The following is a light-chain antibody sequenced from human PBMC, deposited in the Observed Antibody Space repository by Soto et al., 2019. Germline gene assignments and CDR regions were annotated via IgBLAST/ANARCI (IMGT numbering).Light chain of an antibody. V-gene: IGKV1-9*01. CDR3: QQLNSYPPT. J-gene: IGKJ4*01. Sequence: DIPLTQSPSFLSASVGDRVTITCRASQGISSYLAWYQQKPGKAPELLIYAASTLQSGVPSRFSGSGSGTEFTLTISSLQPEDFATYYCQQLNSYPPTFGGGTKVGIK. CDR2: AAS. CDR1: QGISSY.